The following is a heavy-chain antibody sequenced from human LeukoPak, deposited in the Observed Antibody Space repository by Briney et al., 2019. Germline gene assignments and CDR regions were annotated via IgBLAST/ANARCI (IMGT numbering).Heavy chain of an antibody. Sequence: PVASVKVSCKASGGTFSSYTISWVRQAPGQGLEWMGRIIPILGIANYAQKFQGRVTITADKSTSTAYMELSSLRSEDTAVYYFARTYYYDSSGYSDWGQGTLVTVSS. D-gene: IGHD3-22*01. CDR2: IIPILGIA. CDR3: ARTYYYDSSGYSD. J-gene: IGHJ4*02. CDR1: GGTFSSYT. V-gene: IGHV1-69*02.